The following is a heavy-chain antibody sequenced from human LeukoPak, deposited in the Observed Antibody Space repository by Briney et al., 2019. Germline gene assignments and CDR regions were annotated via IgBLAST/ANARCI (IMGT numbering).Heavy chain of an antibody. D-gene: IGHD6-19*01. CDR1: GFTFDDYA. CDR3: AKTRHNIAVADPYYFDY. CDR2: ISWNSGSI. V-gene: IGHV3-9*01. J-gene: IGHJ4*02. Sequence: PGRSLRLSCAASGFTFDDYAMHWVRQAPGKGLEWVSGISWNSGSIGYADSVKGRFTISRDNAKNSLYLQMNSLRAEDTALYYCAKTRHNIAVADPYYFDYWGQGTLVTVSS.